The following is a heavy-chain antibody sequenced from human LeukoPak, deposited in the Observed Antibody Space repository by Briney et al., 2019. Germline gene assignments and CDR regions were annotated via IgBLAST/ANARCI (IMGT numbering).Heavy chain of an antibody. J-gene: IGHJ4*02. D-gene: IGHD3-22*01. Sequence: SETLSLTCTVSGASIRSYYWNWLRQPPGKGLELIGYINYSGSTNFNPSLKSRATISMDTSKHHFSLKLSSVTAADTAVYYCARDTRSYDSSGYYFFDFWGQGTLVTVSS. CDR3: ARDTRSYDSSGYYFFDF. CDR1: GASIRSYY. V-gene: IGHV4-59*01. CDR2: INYSGST.